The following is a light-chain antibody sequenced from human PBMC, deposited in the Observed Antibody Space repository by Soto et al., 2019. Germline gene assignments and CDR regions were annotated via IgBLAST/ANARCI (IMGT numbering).Light chain of an antibody. CDR3: QQRSXXXXX. J-gene: IGKJ1*01. CDR1: QSVSSY. Sequence: EIVLTQSPATLSLSPGERATLSCRASQSVSSYLAWYQQKPGQAPRLLIYDASNRATGIPARFSGSGSGTAFPLPIXXXXXXDFAVYYCQQRSXXXXXFG. V-gene: IGKV3-11*01. CDR2: DAS.